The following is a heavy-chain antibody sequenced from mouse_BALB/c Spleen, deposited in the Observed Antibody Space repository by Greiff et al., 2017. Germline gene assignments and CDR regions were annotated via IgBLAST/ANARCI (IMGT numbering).Heavy chain of an antibody. CDR3: ARDDGSAWFAY. CDR2: IDPANGNT. Sequence: VHVKQSGAELVKPGASVKLSCTASGFNIKDTYMHWVKQRPEQGLEWIGRIDPANGNTKYDPKFQGKATITADTSSNTAYLQLSSLTSEDTAVYYCARDDGSAWFAYWGQGTLVTVSA. D-gene: IGHD2-3*01. J-gene: IGHJ3*01. CDR1: GFNIKDTY. V-gene: IGHV14-3*02.